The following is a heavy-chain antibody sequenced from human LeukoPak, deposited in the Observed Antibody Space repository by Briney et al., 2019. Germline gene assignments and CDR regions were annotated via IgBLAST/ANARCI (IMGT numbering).Heavy chain of an antibody. CDR1: GFTFSSYG. CDR3: ARTVAGLPLDAFDI. J-gene: IGHJ3*02. Sequence: PGRSLRLSCAASGFTFSSYGMHWVRQAPGKGLEWVAGISYDGSYKYYADSVKGRFTISRDNSKNTLYLQMNSLRAEDTAVYYCARTVAGLPLDAFDIWGQGTMVTVSS. D-gene: IGHD6-19*01. CDR2: ISYDGSYK. V-gene: IGHV3-30*03.